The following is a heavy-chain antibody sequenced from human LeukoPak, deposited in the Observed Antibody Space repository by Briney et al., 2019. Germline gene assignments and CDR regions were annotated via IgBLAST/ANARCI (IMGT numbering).Heavy chain of an antibody. CDR3: TTGEGFYYDTSVGWSDP. CDR1: GFTFSNAW. V-gene: IGHV3-15*01. D-gene: IGHD3-22*01. CDR2: IKSKTDGGTT. J-gene: IGHJ5*02. Sequence: GGSLRLSCAASGFTFSNAWMSTVRQAPGKGLEWVGRIKSKTDGGTTDHAAPVKGRFTISRDDSKNTLYLQMNSLKTENTAVYYCTTGEGFYYDTSVGWSDPWGQGTLVTVSS.